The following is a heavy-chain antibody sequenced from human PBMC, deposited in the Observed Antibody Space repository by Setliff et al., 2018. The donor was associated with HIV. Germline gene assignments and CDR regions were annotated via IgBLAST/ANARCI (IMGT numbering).Heavy chain of an antibody. CDR3: ARAPLSGGSFGWFDP. CDR1: GGSINRSNYY. D-gene: IGHD2-15*01. V-gene: IGHV4-39*02. J-gene: IGHJ5*02. CDR2: ISYTGST. Sequence: SETLSLTCTVPGGSINRSNYYWGWIRQPPGKGLEWIGTISYTGSTYYDPPLKSRVTISLDTSKNQFFLKLSSVTAPDTAIYYCARAPLSGGSFGWFDPWGQGTLVTVSS.